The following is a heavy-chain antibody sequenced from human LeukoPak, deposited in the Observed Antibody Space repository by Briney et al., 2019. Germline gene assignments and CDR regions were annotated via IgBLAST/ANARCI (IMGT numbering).Heavy chain of an antibody. CDR1: GYSISSGYY. J-gene: IGHJ4*02. CDR3: AREVMITFGGVIVTRYFDY. D-gene: IGHD3-16*02. V-gene: IGHV4-38-2*02. Sequence: SETLSLTCTVSGYSISSGYYWGWIRQPPGKGLEWIGSIYHSGSTYYNPSLKSRVTISVDTSKNQFSLKLSSVTAADTAVYYCAREVMITFGGVIVTRYFDYWGQGTLVTVSS. CDR2: IYHSGST.